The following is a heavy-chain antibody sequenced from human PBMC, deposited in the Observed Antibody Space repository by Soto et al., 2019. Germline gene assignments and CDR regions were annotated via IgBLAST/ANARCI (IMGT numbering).Heavy chain of an antibody. V-gene: IGHV4-34*01. CDR2: INHSGST. D-gene: IGHD5-12*01. J-gene: IGHJ4*02. CDR1: GGSFSGYY. CDR3: ARKGEMAKISLPHDIFDY. Sequence: QVQLQQWGAGLLKPSETLSLTCAVYGGSFSGYYWSWIRQPPGKGLEWIGEINHSGSTNYNPSLKSRVTISVDTSKNQFSLKLSSVTAADTAVYYCARKGEMAKISLPHDIFDYWGQGTLVTVSS.